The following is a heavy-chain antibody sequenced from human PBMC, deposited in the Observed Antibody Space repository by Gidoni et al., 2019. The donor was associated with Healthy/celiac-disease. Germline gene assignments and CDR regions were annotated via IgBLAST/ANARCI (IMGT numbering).Heavy chain of an antibody. CDR3: AKDRYYDFWSGYIDY. D-gene: IGHD3-3*01. Sequence: EVQLLASGGGLVQPGGSLRLSCAASGFSFRSYAMSWVRQAQGKGLEWVSAISGSGGSTYYADSVKGRFTISRDNSKNTLYLQMNSLRAEDTAVYYCAKDRYYDFWSGYIDYWGQGTLVTVSS. V-gene: IGHV3-23*01. CDR1: GFSFRSYA. J-gene: IGHJ4*02. CDR2: ISGSGGST.